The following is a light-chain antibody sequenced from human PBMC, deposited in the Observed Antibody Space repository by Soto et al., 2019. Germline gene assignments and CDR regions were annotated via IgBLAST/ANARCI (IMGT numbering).Light chain of an antibody. CDR3: QQYNNWWT. CDR1: QNIHSN. Sequence: EVVMTQSPANLSKTPGERATLSCRASQNIHSNLAWYQQKPGQAPRLLIYGASTRATGIPARFSGSGSGTEFTLTISSLQSEDFVVYYCQQYNNWWTFGQGTRVDIK. CDR2: GAS. J-gene: IGKJ1*01. V-gene: IGKV3-15*01.